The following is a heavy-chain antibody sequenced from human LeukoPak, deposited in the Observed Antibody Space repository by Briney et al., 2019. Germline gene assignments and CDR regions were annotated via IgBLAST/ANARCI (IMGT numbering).Heavy chain of an antibody. CDR1: GGSFSGYY. Sequence: PSETLSLTCAVYGGSFSGYYWSWIRQPPGKGLEWIGEINHSGSTNYNPSLKSRVTISVDTSKNQFSLKLSSVTAADTAVYYCARFDYGGNSRTPNRRRDWYFDLWGRGTLVTVSS. D-gene: IGHD4-23*01. J-gene: IGHJ2*01. V-gene: IGHV4-34*01. CDR3: ARFDYGGNSRTPNRRRDWYFDL. CDR2: INHSGST.